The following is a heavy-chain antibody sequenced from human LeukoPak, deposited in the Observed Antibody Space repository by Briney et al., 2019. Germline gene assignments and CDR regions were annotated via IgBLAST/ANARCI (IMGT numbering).Heavy chain of an antibody. CDR2: IYSGGST. CDR1: GFTFSNAW. CDR3: ARVQGSSWYRWFDP. D-gene: IGHD6-13*01. Sequence: GGSLRLSCAVSGFTFSNAWMSWVRQAPGKGLEWVSVIYSGGSTYYADSVKGRFTISRDNSKNTLYLQMNSLRAEDTAVYYCARVQGSSWYRWFDPWGQGTLVTVSS. J-gene: IGHJ5*02. V-gene: IGHV3-53*01.